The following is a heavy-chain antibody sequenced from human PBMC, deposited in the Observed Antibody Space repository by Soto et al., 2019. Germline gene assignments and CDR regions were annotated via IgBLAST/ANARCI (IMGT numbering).Heavy chain of an antibody. CDR2: ICGSGDKK. J-gene: IGHJ5*01. Sequence: GGSLRLSCVASGFTFRNYAMRWVRQAPGKGLEWVSVICGSGDKKYYADSVKGRFTISRDNSKNTLYVQMNSLRAEDTALYYCAQDYGNTPSGWLASWGQGTLVTVSS. D-gene: IGHD2-15*01. V-gene: IGHV3-23*01. CDR1: GFTFRNYA. CDR3: AQDYGNTPSGWLAS.